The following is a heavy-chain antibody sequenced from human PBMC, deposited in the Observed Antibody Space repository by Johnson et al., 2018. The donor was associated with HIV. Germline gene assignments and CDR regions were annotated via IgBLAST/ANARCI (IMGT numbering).Heavy chain of an antibody. Sequence: VQLVESGGGLVQPGGSLRLSCAASGFTFSNFAMNWVRQAPGKGLEWVSVISGSGVSTYYADSVKGRFTISRDNSKNTLYLQMNSLRAEDTALYYCAKDMTPSQLAAFDIWGQGTMVTVSS. CDR3: AKDMTPSQLAAFDI. J-gene: IGHJ3*02. CDR1: GFTFSNFA. D-gene: IGHD6-13*01. V-gene: IGHV3-23*04. CDR2: ISGSGVST.